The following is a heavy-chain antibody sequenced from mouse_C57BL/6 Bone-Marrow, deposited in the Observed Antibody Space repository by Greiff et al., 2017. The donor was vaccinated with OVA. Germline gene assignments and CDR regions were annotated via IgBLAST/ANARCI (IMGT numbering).Heavy chain of an antibody. V-gene: IGHV5-4*01. CDR3: ARERNDYDYFDY. CDR1: GFTFSSYA. Sequence: EVKVVESGGGLVKPGGSLKLSCAASGFTFSSYAMSWVRQTPEKRLEWVATISDGGSYTYYPDNVKGRFTISRDNAKNNLYLQMSHLKSEDTAMYYCARERNDYDYFDYWGQGTTLTVSS. J-gene: IGHJ2*01. CDR2: ISDGGSYT. D-gene: IGHD2-4*01.